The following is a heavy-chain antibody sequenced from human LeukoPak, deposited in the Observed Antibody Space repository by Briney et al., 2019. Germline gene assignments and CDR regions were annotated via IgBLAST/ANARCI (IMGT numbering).Heavy chain of an antibody. Sequence: GGSLRLSCAASGFTLSSYAMSWVRQAPGKGLEWVSAISGSGGSSYYADSVKGRFTISRDNSKNTLYLQMNSLRAEDTAVYYCAKDFAVYYGSGSFDYWGQGTLVTVSS. V-gene: IGHV3-23*01. D-gene: IGHD3-10*01. CDR1: GFTLSSYA. J-gene: IGHJ4*02. CDR2: ISGSGGSS. CDR3: AKDFAVYYGSGSFDY.